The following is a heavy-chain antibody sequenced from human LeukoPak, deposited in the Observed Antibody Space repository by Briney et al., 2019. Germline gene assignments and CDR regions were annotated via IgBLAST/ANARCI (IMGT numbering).Heavy chain of an antibody. Sequence: NPSETLSLTCTVSGGSISSYYWSWIRQPPGKGLEWIGYIYYSGSTNYNPSLKSRVTISVDTSKNQFSLKLSSVTAADTAVYYCARAYYDILTGYYDAFDIWGQGTMVTVSS. J-gene: IGHJ3*02. CDR2: IYYSGST. D-gene: IGHD3-9*01. CDR1: GGSISSYY. CDR3: ARAYYDILTGYYDAFDI. V-gene: IGHV4-59*01.